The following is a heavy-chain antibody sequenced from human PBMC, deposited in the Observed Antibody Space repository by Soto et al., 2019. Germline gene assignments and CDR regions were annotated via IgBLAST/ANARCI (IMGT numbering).Heavy chain of an antibody. D-gene: IGHD1-1*01. CDR3: ARGERVANYYYGMDV. CDR1: GFTFSSYS. V-gene: IGHV3-21*01. J-gene: IGHJ6*02. CDR2: ISSSSSYI. Sequence: VGSLRLSCAASGFTFSSYSMNWVRQAPGKGLEWVSSISSSSSYIYYADSVKGRFTISRDNAKNSLYLQTNSLRAEDTAVYYCARGERVANYYYGMDVWGQGTTVTVSS.